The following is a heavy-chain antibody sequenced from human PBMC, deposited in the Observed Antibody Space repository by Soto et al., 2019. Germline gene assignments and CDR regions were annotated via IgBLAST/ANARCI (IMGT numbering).Heavy chain of an antibody. CDR2: ISAYNGNT. J-gene: IGHJ1*01. Sequence: ASVKVSWKACGVSYSSYARSWVRQAPGQGLEWMGWISAYNGNTNYAQKLQGRVTMTTDTSTSTAYMELRSLRSDDTAVYYCARDKPYYDFWSGYHPGYFQHWGQGTLVTVSS. D-gene: IGHD3-3*01. CDR3: ARDKPYYDFWSGYHPGYFQH. CDR1: GVSYSSYA. V-gene: IGHV1-18*01.